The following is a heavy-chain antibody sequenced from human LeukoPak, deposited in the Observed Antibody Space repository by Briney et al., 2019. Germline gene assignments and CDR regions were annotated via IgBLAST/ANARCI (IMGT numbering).Heavy chain of an antibody. CDR1: GFTFSSYG. J-gene: IGHJ4*02. Sequence: GGSLRLSCAASGFTFSSYGMHWVRQAPGKGLEWVAFIRYDGSNKYYADSVKGRFTISRDNAKNSLYLQMNSLRAEDTALYYCAKDIRAIAVAGGFDYWGQGTLVTVSS. CDR2: IRYDGSNK. V-gene: IGHV3-30*02. CDR3: AKDIRAIAVAGGFDY. D-gene: IGHD6-19*01.